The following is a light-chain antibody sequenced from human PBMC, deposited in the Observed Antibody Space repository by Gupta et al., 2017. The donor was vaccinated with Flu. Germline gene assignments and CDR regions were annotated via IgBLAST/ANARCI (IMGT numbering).Light chain of an antibody. J-gene: IGKJ5*01. CDR1: QSLVHNSNNKNY. V-gene: IGKV4-1*01. Sequence: DIVMTQSPDSLAVSLGEGATINCKSSQSLVHNSNNKNYLAWYQQKPGQTPKLLVYWAPTRESGVPDRFSGGGSGTDFTLTISSLQAEDVAVYYCHQYYTIPITFGQGTRLEIK. CDR2: WAP. CDR3: HQYYTIPIT.